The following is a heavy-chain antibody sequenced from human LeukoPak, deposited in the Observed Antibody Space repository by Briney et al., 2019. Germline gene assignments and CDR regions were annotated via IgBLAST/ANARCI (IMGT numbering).Heavy chain of an antibody. CDR3: VRESSGYAS. D-gene: IGHD3-22*01. CDR2: VTGEGSS. Sequence: GSLRLSCAASGFIFSSYWMHWVRQHPGKEPVWVARVTGEGSSIYADSVKGRFTISRDNAKNRVSLQMNSLRVEDTGVYYCVRESSGYASWGQGTLVTVSS. CDR1: GFIFSSYW. V-gene: IGHV3-74*01. J-gene: IGHJ5*02.